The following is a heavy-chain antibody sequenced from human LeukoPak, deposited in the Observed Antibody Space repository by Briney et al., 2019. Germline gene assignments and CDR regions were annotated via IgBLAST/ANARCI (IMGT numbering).Heavy chain of an antibody. CDR1: GGSISSYY. CDR2: IYYSGST. D-gene: IGHD6-6*01. Sequence: TSETLSLTCSVSGGSISSYYWSWIRQPPGKGLEWIGYIYYSGSTNYNPSLESRVTMSVDTSESQFSLKLSSVTAADTAVYYCARDKGISSAIDLWGQGTLVTVSS. CDR3: ARDKGISSAIDL. V-gene: IGHV4-59*01. J-gene: IGHJ5*02.